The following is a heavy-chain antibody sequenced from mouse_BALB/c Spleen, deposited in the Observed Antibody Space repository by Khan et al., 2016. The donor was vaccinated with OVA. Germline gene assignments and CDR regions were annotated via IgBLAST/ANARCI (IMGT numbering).Heavy chain of an antibody. D-gene: IGHD2-1*01. Sequence: QVQLQQPGAELAKPGASVKMSCKASGYTFTTYWMHWVKQRPGQGLDWIGYINPSTGYTEYNQKFKDKATLTADKSSSTAYMQLNSLTSEDSAVDYCARRGVYGIFAYWGQGTLVTVSS. CDR3: ARRGVYGIFAY. CDR1: GYTFTTYW. CDR2: INPSTGYT. V-gene: IGHV1-7*01. J-gene: IGHJ3*01.